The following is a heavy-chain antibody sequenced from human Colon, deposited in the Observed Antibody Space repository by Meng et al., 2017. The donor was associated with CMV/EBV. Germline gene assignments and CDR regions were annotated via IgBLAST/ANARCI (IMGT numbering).Heavy chain of an antibody. D-gene: IGHD5-12*01. Sequence: YTCTSSDMHWVRRAPGQVFVWMGWVNPNSGNTGYAQKFQGRVTLTTNTSISTAYMELSSLKSDDTAVYYCAGGGFDDRGYDLGFDYWGQGSLVTVSS. V-gene: IGHV1-8*02. CDR1: YTCTSSD. CDR2: VNPNSGNT. CDR3: AGGGFDDRGYDLGFDY. J-gene: IGHJ4*02.